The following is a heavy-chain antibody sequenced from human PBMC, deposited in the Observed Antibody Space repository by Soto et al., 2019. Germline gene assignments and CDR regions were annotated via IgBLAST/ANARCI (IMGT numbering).Heavy chain of an antibody. CDR2: INPGDGGT. Sequence: QVQLVQSGADLRKPGASMKVSCTTSGYNFINHFIHWVRQAPGQGLEWMGLINPGDGGTRYAQKFQGRLTMTRDTSTNTVYMDLSSLRSEDTAVYYCARAVYAFVGYDVSNFDTWGQGTVVTVSS. D-gene: IGHD5-18*01. CDR1: GYNFINHF. CDR3: ARAVYAFVGYDVSNFDT. J-gene: IGHJ4*02. V-gene: IGHV1-46*01.